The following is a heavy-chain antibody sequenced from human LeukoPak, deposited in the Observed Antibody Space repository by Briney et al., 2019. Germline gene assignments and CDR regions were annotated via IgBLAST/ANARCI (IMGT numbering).Heavy chain of an antibody. CDR2: INAGNGNT. J-gene: IGHJ4*02. Sequence: ASVKVSCKASGGTFSSYAISWVRQAPGQRLEWMGWINAGNGNTKYSQKFQGRVTITRDTSASTAYMELSSLRSEDTAVYYCASPSSWTYYFDYWGQGTLVTVSS. CDR3: ASPSSWTYYFDY. D-gene: IGHD6-13*01. CDR1: GGTFSSYA. V-gene: IGHV1-3*01.